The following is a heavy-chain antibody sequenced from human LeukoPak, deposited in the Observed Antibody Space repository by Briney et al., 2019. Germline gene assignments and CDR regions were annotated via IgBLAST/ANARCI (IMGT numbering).Heavy chain of an antibody. CDR1: GFIFSKYG. Sequence: GGSLRLSCAASGFIFSKYGMHWVRQAPGKGLEWVAVISYDGSNKYYADSVKGRFTISRDNSKNTLYLQMNSLRAEDTAVYYCAKGRKLWSPLSNWGQGTLVTVSS. D-gene: IGHD1-14*01. CDR3: AKGRKLWSPLSN. J-gene: IGHJ4*02. CDR2: ISYDGSNK. V-gene: IGHV3-30*18.